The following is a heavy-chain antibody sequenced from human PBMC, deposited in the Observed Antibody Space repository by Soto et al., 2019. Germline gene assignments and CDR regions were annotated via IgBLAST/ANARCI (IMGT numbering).Heavy chain of an antibody. CDR3: AGGIQLWVDAFDI. Sequence: EVQLVESGGGLVKPGGSLRLSCAASGFTFSSYSMNWVRQAPGKGLEWVSSISSSSSYIYYADSVKGRFTISRDNAKTSLYLQMNSLRAEDTAVYYCAGGIQLWVDAFDIWGQGTMVTVSS. CDR2: ISSSSSYI. V-gene: IGHV3-21*01. J-gene: IGHJ3*02. CDR1: GFTFSSYS. D-gene: IGHD5-18*01.